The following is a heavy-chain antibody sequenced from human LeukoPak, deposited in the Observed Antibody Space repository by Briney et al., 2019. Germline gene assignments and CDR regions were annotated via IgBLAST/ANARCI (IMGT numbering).Heavy chain of an antibody. D-gene: IGHD6-13*01. Sequence: SETLSLTCTVSGGSISSYYWSWIRQPAGKGLEWIGRIYTSGSTNYNPSLKSRVTISVDTSKNQFSLKLSSVTAADTAVYYCASSIAAAGTVVWGQGTLVTVSS. J-gene: IGHJ4*02. CDR1: GGSISSYY. V-gene: IGHV4-4*07. CDR3: ASSIAAAGTVV. CDR2: IYTSGST.